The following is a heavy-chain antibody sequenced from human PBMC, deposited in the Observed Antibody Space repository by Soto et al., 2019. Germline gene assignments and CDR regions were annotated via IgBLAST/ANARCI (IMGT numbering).Heavy chain of an antibody. J-gene: IGHJ6*02. V-gene: IGHV4-34*01. CDR2: IDHSGSA. CDR1: GGSFSAYY. Sequence: SETLSLTCAVYGGSFSAYYWSWIRQPPGKGLEWIGEIDHSGSANYNPSLESRVTISVDTSKNQFSLKVSSVTAADTAVYHCARTDRAIFYGMDVWGQGTTVTVSS. D-gene: IGHD3-22*01. CDR3: ARTDRAIFYGMDV.